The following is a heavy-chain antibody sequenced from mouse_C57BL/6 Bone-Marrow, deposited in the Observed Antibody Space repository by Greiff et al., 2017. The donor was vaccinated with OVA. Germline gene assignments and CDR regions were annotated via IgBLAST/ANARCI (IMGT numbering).Heavy chain of an antibody. CDR1: GYTFTSYW. D-gene: IGHD1-1*01. J-gene: IGHJ1*03. V-gene: IGHV1-55*01. CDR2: IYPGSGST. CDR3: ARDIYGSSYWYFDV. Sequence: VKLQQPGAELVKPGASVKMSCKASGYTFTSYWITWVKQRPGQGLEWIGDIYPGSGSTNYNEKFKSKATLTVDTSSSTAYMQLSSLTSEDSAVYYCARDIYGSSYWYFDVWGTGTTVTVSS.